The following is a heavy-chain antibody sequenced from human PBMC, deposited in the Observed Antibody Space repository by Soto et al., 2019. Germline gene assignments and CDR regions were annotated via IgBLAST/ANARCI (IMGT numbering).Heavy chain of an antibody. CDR3: AGVHLITLAPGFDY. V-gene: IGHV1-18*01. CDR1: GYTFTSYG. CDR2: ISAYNGNT. D-gene: IGHD3-10*01. Sequence: QVQLVQSGAEVKKPGASVKVSCKTSGYTFTSYGISWVRQAPGQGLEWMGWISAYNGNTNYPQKLQGRVTMTTDTSSNTAYMELRGLRSDDTAVYFCAGVHLITLAPGFDYWGQGTLVTVSS. J-gene: IGHJ4*02.